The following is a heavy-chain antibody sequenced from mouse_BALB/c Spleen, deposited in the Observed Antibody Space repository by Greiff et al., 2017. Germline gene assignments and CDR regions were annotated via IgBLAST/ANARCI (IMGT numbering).Heavy chain of an antibody. CDR2: INPGSGGT. CDR3: ARRGYYEGFYYAMDY. J-gene: IGHJ4*01. Sequence: VQRVESGAELVRPGTSVKVSCKASGYAFTNYLIEWVKQRPGQGLEWIGVINPGSGGTNYNEKFKGKATLTADKSSSTAYMQLSSLTSDDSAVYFCARRGYYEGFYYAMDYWGQGTSVTVSS. D-gene: IGHD2-4*01. V-gene: IGHV1-54*01. CDR1: GYAFTNYL.